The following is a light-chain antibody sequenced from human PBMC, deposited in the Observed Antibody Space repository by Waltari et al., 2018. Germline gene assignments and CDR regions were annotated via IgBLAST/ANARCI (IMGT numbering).Light chain of an antibody. Sequence: NVVTQTPLSLSVTPGPAASISCKSSLGRLHTYGDTSSSWYLQRADQPPRLLIYEVSKRLSGVPERFSGGGSGTEFSLTISRVEAEDVGFYDCVQSLQVPSFGGGTRLE. V-gene: IGKV2D-29*01. CDR2: EVS. CDR3: VQSLQVPS. CDR1: LGRLHTYGDTS. J-gene: IGKJ4*01.